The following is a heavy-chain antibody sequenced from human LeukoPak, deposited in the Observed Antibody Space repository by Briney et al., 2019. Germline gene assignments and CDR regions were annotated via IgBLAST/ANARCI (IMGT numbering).Heavy chain of an antibody. Sequence: PSETLSLTCAVSGGSISSSNWWSWVRQPPGKGLEWIGEIYHSGSTNYNPSLKSRVTISEDKSKNQFSLKLSSVTAADTAVYYCARDRIAVAGTGYYYGMDVWGQGTTVTVSS. CDR1: GGSISSSNW. CDR3: ARDRIAVAGTGYYYGMDV. D-gene: IGHD6-19*01. J-gene: IGHJ6*02. V-gene: IGHV4-4*02. CDR2: IYHSGST.